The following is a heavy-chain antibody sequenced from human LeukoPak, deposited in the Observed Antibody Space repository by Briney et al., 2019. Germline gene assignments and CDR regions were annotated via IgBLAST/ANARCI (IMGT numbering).Heavy chain of an antibody. D-gene: IGHD2-2*01. J-gene: IGHJ6*02. CDR3: ARDDCSTSCYLHYYYGMDV. Sequence: PGGSLRLSCAASGFTFSSYSMNWVRQAPGKGLEWVSYISSSSTIYYADSVKGRFTISRDNAKNSLYLQMNSLRDEDTAVYYCARDDCSTSCYLHYYYGMDVWGQGTTVTVSS. CDR1: GFTFSSYS. CDR2: ISSSSTI. V-gene: IGHV3-48*02.